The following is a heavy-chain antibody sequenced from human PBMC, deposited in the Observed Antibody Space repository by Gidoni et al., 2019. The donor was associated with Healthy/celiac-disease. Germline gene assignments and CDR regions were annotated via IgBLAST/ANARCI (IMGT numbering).Heavy chain of an antibody. V-gene: IGHV4-31*03. CDR3: ARGGGTTVTTGAFDI. CDR1: GGSISRGGYY. CDR2: IYYSGST. J-gene: IGHJ3*02. Sequence: QVQLQESGPGLVTPSQTLSLTCTVSGGSISRGGYYWSWIRQHPGKGLEWIGYIYYSGSTYYNPSLKSRVTISVDTSKNQFSLKLSSVTAADTAVYYCARGGGTTVTTGAFDIWGQGTMVTVSS. D-gene: IGHD4-17*01.